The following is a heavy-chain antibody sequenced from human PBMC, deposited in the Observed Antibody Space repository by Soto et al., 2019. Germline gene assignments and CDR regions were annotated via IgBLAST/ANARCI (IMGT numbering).Heavy chain of an antibody. Sequence: EVQLVESGGGLVQPGGSLRLSCAASGFTFSRYIMNWVRQAPGKGLEWISYITSDSITIYYADSVKGRFTISRDNAKNSLFLQMNSLRDEDTAMYYCARDNGRAGSFDPWCQGTLVTVSS. V-gene: IGHV3-48*02. J-gene: IGHJ5*02. D-gene: IGHD6-13*01. CDR3: ARDNGRAGSFDP. CDR1: GFTFSRYI. CDR2: ITSDSITI.